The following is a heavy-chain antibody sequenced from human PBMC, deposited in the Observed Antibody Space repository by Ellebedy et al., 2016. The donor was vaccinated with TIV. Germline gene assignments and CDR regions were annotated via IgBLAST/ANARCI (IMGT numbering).Heavy chain of an antibody. V-gene: IGHV4-31*03. CDR2: IYYSGST. CDR1: GGSISSGGYY. Sequence: MPSETLSLTCTVSGGSISSGGYYWSWIRQHPGKGLEWIGYIYYSGSTYYNPSLKSRVTISVDTSKNQFSLRLSSVTAADTAVYYCARRKITIFGVTDAFDIWGQGTVVTVSS. D-gene: IGHD3-3*01. J-gene: IGHJ3*02. CDR3: ARRKITIFGVTDAFDI.